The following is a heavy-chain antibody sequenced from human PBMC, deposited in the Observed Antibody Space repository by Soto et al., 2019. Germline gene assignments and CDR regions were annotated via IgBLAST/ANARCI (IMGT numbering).Heavy chain of an antibody. J-gene: IGHJ4*02. V-gene: IGHV4-39*01. CDR2: IYYSGST. CDR1: GGSISSSSYY. Sequence: QLQLQESGPGLVKPSETLSLTCTVSGGSISSSSYYWGWIRQPPGKGLEWIGRIYYSGSTYYNPSLKSRVTISVDTSKNQFSLKLSSVTAADTAVYYCATHSGYDLDYWGQGTLVTVSS. D-gene: IGHD5-12*01. CDR3: ATHSGYDLDY.